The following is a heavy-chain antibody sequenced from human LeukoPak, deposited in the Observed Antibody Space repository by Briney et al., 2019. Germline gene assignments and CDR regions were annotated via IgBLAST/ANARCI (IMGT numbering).Heavy chain of an antibody. CDR2: IYHTGST. Sequence: PSETLSLTCTVSGGSISSSNYYWGWIRQPPGKGLEWIGSIYHTGSTYYNPSLKSRVTISVDTSKNQFSLKLSSVTAADTAVYYCARAIVVVTASGSRAGSWFDPWGQGTLVTVSS. CDR3: ARAIVVVTASGSRAGSWFDP. D-gene: IGHD2-21*02. J-gene: IGHJ5*02. CDR1: GGSISSSNYY. V-gene: IGHV4-39*07.